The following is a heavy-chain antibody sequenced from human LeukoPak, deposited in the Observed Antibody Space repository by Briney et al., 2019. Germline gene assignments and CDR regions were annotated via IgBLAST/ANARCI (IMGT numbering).Heavy chain of an antibody. V-gene: IGHV1-8*03. CDR3: ARDASIFGVVMADYMDV. CDR2: MNPKSGNT. D-gene: IGHD3-3*01. Sequence: ASVKVSCNACGYTFTSYDINWVRQVTGQGLEWMGWMNPKSGNTGYAQKFQGRVTITRNTTISTAYMELRSPRSDDTDVYYCARDASIFGVVMADYMDVWGKGTTVTVSS. J-gene: IGHJ6*03. CDR1: GYTFTSYD.